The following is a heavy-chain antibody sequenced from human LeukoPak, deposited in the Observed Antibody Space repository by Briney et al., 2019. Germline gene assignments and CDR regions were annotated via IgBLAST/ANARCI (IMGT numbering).Heavy chain of an antibody. Sequence: ASVTVSCKASGYTFTSYGFSWVRQAPGQGLEWMGWISAYNGNTNYAQMLQGSVTMTTDTSTGTAYMKLRSLRSDDTAVYYCARDSSTNGGPGSYWGQGTLVTVSS. V-gene: IGHV1-18*04. J-gene: IGHJ4*02. CDR2: ISAYNGNT. D-gene: IGHD7-27*01. CDR3: ARDSSTNGGPGSY. CDR1: GYTFTSYG.